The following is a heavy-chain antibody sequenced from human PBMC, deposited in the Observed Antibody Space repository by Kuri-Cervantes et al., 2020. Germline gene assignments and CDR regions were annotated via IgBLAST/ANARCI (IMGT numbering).Heavy chain of an antibody. CDR2: ISHSGNT. CDR3: ARRPGYCSGGSCYSYYMDV. CDR1: DYSISSDHY. Sequence: SQTLSLTCVVSDYSISSDHYWGWIRQPPGKGLEWIGIISHSGNTYYNPSLKSRVIISGDTSKNQFSLKLSSVTAADTAVYYCARRPGYCSGGSCYSYYMDVWGKGTTVTVSS. J-gene: IGHJ6*03. D-gene: IGHD2-15*01. V-gene: IGHV4-38-2*01.